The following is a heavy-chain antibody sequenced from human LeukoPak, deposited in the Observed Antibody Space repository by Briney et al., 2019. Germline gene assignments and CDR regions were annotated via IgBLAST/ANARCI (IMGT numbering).Heavy chain of an antibody. J-gene: IGHJ4*02. CDR1: GGSITTFF. Sequence: SETLSLTCTVSGGSITTFFWSWIRQPAGKGLEWIGRIYTSGTTNYNPSLKSRVTMSVDTSKNQFFLNLTSVTVADTAVYYCAREGTTRPLDYWGQGTLVTVSS. CDR3: AREGTTRPLDY. D-gene: IGHD6-6*01. CDR2: IYTSGTT. V-gene: IGHV4-4*07.